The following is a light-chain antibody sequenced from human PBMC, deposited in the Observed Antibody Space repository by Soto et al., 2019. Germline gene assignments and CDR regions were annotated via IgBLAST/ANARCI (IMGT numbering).Light chain of an antibody. V-gene: IGKV1-17*01. CDR2: AAS. CDR1: QGIRNX. CDR3: LQHNSSPWT. Sequence: DLQMTQSPSSLSASVGDRVTITCRASQGIRNXLGWYQQKPGKAPKRLIYAASSLQSGVPSRFSGSGSGTEFTLTISSLQPEDFATYYCLQHNSSPWTFGQGTKVEIK. J-gene: IGKJ1*01.